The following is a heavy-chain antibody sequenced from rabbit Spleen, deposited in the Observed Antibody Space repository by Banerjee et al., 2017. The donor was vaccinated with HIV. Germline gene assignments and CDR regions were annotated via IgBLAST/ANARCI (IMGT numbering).Heavy chain of an antibody. CDR3: ARDSGSSFSSYGMDL. CDR1: GIDFSSYYY. J-gene: IGHJ6*01. D-gene: IGHD8-1*01. CDR2: IDSGSSGFT. V-gene: IGHV1S45*01. Sequence: QQQLEESGGGLVKPGGTLTLTCKASGIDFSSYYYMCWVRQAPGKGLEWIACIDSGSSGFTYFASWAKGRFTISKTSSTTVTLQMTSLTAADTATYFCARDSGSSFSSYGMDLWGQGTLVTVS.